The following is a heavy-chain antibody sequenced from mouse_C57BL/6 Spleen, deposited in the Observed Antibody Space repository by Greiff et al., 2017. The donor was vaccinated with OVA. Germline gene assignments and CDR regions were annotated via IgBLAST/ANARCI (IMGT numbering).Heavy chain of an antibody. J-gene: IGHJ2*01. D-gene: IGHD1-1*02. V-gene: IGHV1-82*01. CDR3: ASGGDGRVDY. Sequence: VQLQQSGPELVKPGASVKISCKASGYAFSSSWMNWVKQRPGKGLEWIGRIYPGDGDTNYNGKFKGKATLTADKTSSTAYMQLSSLISEDSAVYCCASGGDGRVDYWGQGTTLTVSS. CDR1: GYAFSSSW. CDR2: IYPGDGDT.